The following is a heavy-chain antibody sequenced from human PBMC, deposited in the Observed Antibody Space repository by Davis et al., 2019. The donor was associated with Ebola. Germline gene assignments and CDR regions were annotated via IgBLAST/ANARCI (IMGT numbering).Heavy chain of an antibody. CDR1: GFTFSSNY. CDR2: ISSSSSYI. D-gene: IGHD3-3*01. CDR3: ARSGLSFGVVKYHYGMDV. J-gene: IGHJ6*04. Sequence: GGSLRLSCAASGFTFSSNYMSWVRQAPGKGLEWVSSISSSSSYIYYADSVKGRFTISRDNAKNSLYLQMNSLRAEDTAVYYCARSGLSFGVVKYHYGMDVWGKGTTVTVSS. V-gene: IGHV3-21*04.